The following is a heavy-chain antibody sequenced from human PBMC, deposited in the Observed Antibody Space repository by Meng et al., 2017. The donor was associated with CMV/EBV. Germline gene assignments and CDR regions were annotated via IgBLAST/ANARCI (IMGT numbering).Heavy chain of an antibody. CDR2: IIPILGIA. CDR1: GGTFSSYT. CDR3: ARGDSFWSGYY. J-gene: IGHJ4*02. D-gene: IGHD3-3*01. Sequence: SVKVSCKASGGTFSSYTISWVRQAPGQGLGWMGRIIPILGIANYAQKFQGRVTITADKSTSTAYMELSSLRSEDTAVYYCARGDSFWSGYYWGQGTLVTVSS. V-gene: IGHV1-69*02.